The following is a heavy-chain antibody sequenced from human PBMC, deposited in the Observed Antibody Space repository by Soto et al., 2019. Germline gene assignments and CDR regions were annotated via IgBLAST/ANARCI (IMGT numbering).Heavy chain of an antibody. Sequence: GASVKVSCKASVYTFTGYYMHWVLQAPGQVLEWMEWITPNSGDTSYAQKFQGRVTMTRDTSITTAYMELSRLRSDDTAVYYCARGHCSSTSCYGSDYYYGLDVWGQGTTVTVFS. CDR2: ITPNSGDT. CDR3: ARGHCSSTSCYGSDYYYGLDV. CDR1: VYTFTGYY. D-gene: IGHD2-2*01. V-gene: IGHV1-2*02. J-gene: IGHJ6*01.